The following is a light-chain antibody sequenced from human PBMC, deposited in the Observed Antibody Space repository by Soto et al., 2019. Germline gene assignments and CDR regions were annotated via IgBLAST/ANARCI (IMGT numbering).Light chain of an antibody. V-gene: IGLV2-8*01. J-gene: IGLJ1*01. CDR3: SSYAGSNNYV. Sequence: QSALTQPASVSGSPGQSITISCTGTSSDVGAYNYVSWYQQHPDKAPKLIIYEVSKRPSGVPDRFSGSKSGNTASLTVSGLQAEDEADYYCSSYAGSNNYVFGTGTKVTVL. CDR1: SSDVGAYNY. CDR2: EVS.